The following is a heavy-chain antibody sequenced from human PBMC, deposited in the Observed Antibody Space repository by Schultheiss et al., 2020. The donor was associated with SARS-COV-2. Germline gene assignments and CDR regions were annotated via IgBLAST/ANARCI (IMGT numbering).Heavy chain of an antibody. V-gene: IGHV4-39*07. CDR1: GGSISSSSYY. D-gene: IGHD3-10*01. J-gene: IGHJ6*02. CDR3: ARGLGFGELLSFYGMDV. Sequence: SQTLSLTCTVSGGSISSSSYYWGWIRQPPGKGLEWIGSIYYSGSTNYNPSLKSRVTISVDTSKNQFSLKLSSVTAADTAVYYCARGLGFGELLSFYGMDVWGQGTTVTVSS. CDR2: IYYSGST.